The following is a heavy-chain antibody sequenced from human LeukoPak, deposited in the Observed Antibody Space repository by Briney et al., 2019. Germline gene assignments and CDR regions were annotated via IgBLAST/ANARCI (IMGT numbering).Heavy chain of an antibody. V-gene: IGHV1-69*05. CDR3: AREERTRNWFDP. CDR1: GGTFSSYA. CDR2: INPIFGTA. Sequence: ASVKVSCKASGGTFSSYAISWVRQAPGQGLEWMGGINPIFGTANYAQRLQGRVTMTTDTSTSTAYMELRSLRSDDTAVYYCAREERTRNWFDPWGQGTLVTVSS. J-gene: IGHJ5*02.